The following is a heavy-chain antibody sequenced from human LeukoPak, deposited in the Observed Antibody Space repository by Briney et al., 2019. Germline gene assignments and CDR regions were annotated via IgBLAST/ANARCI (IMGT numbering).Heavy chain of an antibody. CDR1: GGSISSSSYY. CDR3: ARHRKLQWLDHFDY. D-gene: IGHD6-19*01. V-gene: IGHV4-39*01. J-gene: IGHJ4*02. CDR2: IYYSGST. Sequence: PSETLSLTCTVSGGSISSSSYYWGWIRQPPGKGLEWIGSIYYSGSTYYNPSLKSRVTISVDTSKNQFSLKLSSVTAADTAVYYCARHRKLQWLDHFDYWGQGTLVTVSS.